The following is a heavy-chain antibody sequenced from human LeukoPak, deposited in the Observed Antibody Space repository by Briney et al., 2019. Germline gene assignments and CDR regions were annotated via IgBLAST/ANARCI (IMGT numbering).Heavy chain of an antibody. D-gene: IGHD2-21*01. J-gene: IGHJ4*02. CDR3: ARRYSGDSPLDY. Sequence: PGGSLRLSCATSGITFSYYAMHWVRQAPGKGLEWVAVIWYEGDTQYYADSVRGRFTISRDNSKNTLYVQMNSLRVEDTAVYYCARRYSGDSPLDYWGQGTLVTVSS. V-gene: IGHV3-33*01. CDR1: GITFSYYA. CDR2: IWYEGDTQ.